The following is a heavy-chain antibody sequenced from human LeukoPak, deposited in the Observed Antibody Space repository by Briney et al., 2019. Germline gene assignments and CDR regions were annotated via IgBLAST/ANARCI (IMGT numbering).Heavy chain of an antibody. CDR1: GFTFSSYA. V-gene: IGHV3-30*10. Sequence: GGSLRLSCAASGFTFSSYAMYWVRQAPGKGLEWVSLISKDGFNQDHTDSVKGRFTISRDNSRDTLYLQMSSLRPEDTAVYFCAREAYYGSGRSRQPSPVWGQGTLVIVSS. J-gene: IGHJ4*02. D-gene: IGHD3-10*01. CDR3: AREAYYGSGRSRQPSPV. CDR2: ISKDGFNQ.